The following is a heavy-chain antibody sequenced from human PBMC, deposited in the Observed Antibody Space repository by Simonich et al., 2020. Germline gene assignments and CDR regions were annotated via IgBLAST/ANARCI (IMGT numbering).Heavy chain of an antibody. V-gene: IGHV1-2*02. CDR3: ARVRFEAFDI. J-gene: IGHJ3*02. Sequence: QVQLVQSGAEVKKPGASVKVSCKASGYTFTGYYMHWVRQAPGQGLEWVGWDNPNSGGTNYAKKFQGRVTMTRETSISTAYMELSRLRSDDTAVYYCARVRFEAFDIWGQGTMVTVSS. CDR1: GYTFTGYY. CDR2: DNPNSGGT.